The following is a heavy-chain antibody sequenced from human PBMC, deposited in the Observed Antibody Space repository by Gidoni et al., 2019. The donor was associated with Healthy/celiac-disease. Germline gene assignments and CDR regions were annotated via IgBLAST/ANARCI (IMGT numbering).Heavy chain of an antibody. D-gene: IGHD3-3*01. Sequence: SSVKVSCKASGGTFSSYAISWVRQAPGQGLEWMGGIIPIFGTANYAQKFQGRVTITADESTSTAYMELSSLRSEDTAVYYCASGHDFWSGESYYYYYMDVWGKGTTVTVSS. CDR2: IIPIFGTA. CDR1: GGTFSSYA. J-gene: IGHJ6*03. V-gene: IGHV1-69*01. CDR3: ASGHDFWSGESYYYYYMDV.